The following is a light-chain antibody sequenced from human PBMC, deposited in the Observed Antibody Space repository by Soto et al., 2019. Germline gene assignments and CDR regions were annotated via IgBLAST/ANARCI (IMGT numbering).Light chain of an antibody. CDR1: QSVSSSY. V-gene: IGKV3-20*01. Sequence: EIVLTQSPGTLSLSPGERATLSCRASQSVSSSYLAWYQQKPGQAPRRLIYGASSRATGIPDRFSGSRSGTDFTLTISRLEPEDFAVYYCQQYGSSPPLTFGGGPKVEIK. CDR3: QQYGSSPPLT. CDR2: GAS. J-gene: IGKJ4*01.